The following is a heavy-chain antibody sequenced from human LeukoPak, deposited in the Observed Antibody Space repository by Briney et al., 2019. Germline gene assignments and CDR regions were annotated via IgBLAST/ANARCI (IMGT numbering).Heavy chain of an antibody. D-gene: IGHD3-22*01. J-gene: IGHJ4*02. Sequence: SQTLSLTCTASGGSIGCGDYYWSWIRQHPGKGLEWIGYVYYSGSTYYNPSLKSRLTISLDTSKNQFSLKLSSVTAADTAVYYCARVPYDSSGYFFDYWGQGTLVTVSS. V-gene: IGHV4-31*03. CDR1: GGSIGCGDYY. CDR3: ARVPYDSSGYFFDY. CDR2: VYYSGST.